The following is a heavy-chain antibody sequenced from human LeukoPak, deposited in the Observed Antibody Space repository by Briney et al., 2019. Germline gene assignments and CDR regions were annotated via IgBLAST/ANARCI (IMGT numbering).Heavy chain of an antibody. CDR3: ARGGWYPESFQH. CDR2: INYSGST. Sequence: SETLSLTCTVSGGSISSYCWNWIRQPPGKGLERIGYINYSGSTNYNPSLKSRVTISVDTSKNQFSLKLSSVTAADTAVYYCARGGWYPESFQHWGQGALVTVSS. J-gene: IGHJ1*01. D-gene: IGHD6-19*01. CDR1: GGSISSYC. V-gene: IGHV4-59*01.